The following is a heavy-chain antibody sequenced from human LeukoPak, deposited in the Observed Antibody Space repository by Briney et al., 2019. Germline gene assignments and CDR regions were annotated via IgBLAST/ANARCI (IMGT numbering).Heavy chain of an antibody. CDR3: ARYEGGSGNYLGFDP. Sequence: GASVKVSCKASGYMFTNYAMNWVRQAPGQGLEWMGWINTNTGNPTYAQGFTGRFVFSLDSSVSTAYLQISRLKAEDTVVYYCARYEGGSGNYLGFDPWGQGTLVTVSS. V-gene: IGHV7-4-1*02. CDR2: INTNTGNP. D-gene: IGHD3-10*01. J-gene: IGHJ5*02. CDR1: GYMFTNYA.